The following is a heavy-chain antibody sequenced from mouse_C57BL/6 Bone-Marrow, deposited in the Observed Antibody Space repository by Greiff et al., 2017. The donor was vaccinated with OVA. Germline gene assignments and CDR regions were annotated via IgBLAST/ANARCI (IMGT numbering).Heavy chain of an antibody. CDR2: INPNNGGT. D-gene: IGHD1-1*01. V-gene: IGHV1-26*01. CDR3: ARCYGSSLYFDY. CDR1: GYTFTDYY. J-gene: IGHJ2*01. Sequence: VQLQQSGPELVKPGASVKISCKASGYTFTDYYMNWVKQSHGKSLEWIGDINPNNGGTSYNQKFKGKATLTVDKSSSTAYMELRSLTSEDSAVYYCARCYGSSLYFDYWGQGTTLTVSS.